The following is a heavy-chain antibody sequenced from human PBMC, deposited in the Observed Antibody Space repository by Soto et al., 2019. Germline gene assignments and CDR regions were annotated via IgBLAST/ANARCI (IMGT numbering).Heavy chain of an antibody. CDR2: IDPSDSYT. J-gene: IGHJ6*02. D-gene: IGHD6-13*01. Sequence: GAALKIYCKGSGYSFTSYWISWVRQMPGKGLEWMGRIDPSDSYTNYSPSFQGHVTISADKSISTAYLQWSSLKASDTAMYYCARGDSSSWRNYYYGMDVWGQGTTVTVSS. V-gene: IGHV5-10-1*01. CDR1: GYSFTSYW. CDR3: ARGDSSSWRNYYYGMDV.